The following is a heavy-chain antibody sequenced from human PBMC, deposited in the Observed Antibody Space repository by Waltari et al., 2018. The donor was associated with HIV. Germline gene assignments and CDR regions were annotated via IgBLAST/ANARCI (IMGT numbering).Heavy chain of an antibody. D-gene: IGHD2-21*01. CDR1: GGSFSNHY. CDR2: VFHSGVT. Sequence: QVQLRESGPGLLKPSETLSLTCNVSGGSFSNHYWNWIRQPPGKGLEWVGYVFHSGVTNYNPSLRGRLTISVDTSKNQFSLKLSSVTAADTAVYYCARDPVMDADPLYLDSWGQGILVTVSS. V-gene: IGHV4-59*11. CDR3: ARDPVMDADPLYLDS. J-gene: IGHJ4*02.